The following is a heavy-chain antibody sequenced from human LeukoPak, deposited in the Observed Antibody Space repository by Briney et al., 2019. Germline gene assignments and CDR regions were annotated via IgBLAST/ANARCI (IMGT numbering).Heavy chain of an antibody. V-gene: IGHV1-24*01. CDR3: AKDPLRGSGSDSPNWFDP. D-gene: IGHD3-10*01. CDR2: FDPEDGET. CDR1: GYTLTELS. Sequence: ASVKVSCKVSGYTLTELSMHWVRQAPGKGLEWMGGFDPEDGETIYAQKFQGRVTMTEDTSTDTAYMELSSLRSEDTAVYYCAKDPLRGSGSDSPNWFDPWGQGTLVTVSS. J-gene: IGHJ5*02.